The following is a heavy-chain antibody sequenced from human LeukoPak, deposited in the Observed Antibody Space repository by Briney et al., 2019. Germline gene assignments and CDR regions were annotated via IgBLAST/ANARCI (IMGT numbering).Heavy chain of an antibody. V-gene: IGHV1-18*01. D-gene: IGHD6-19*01. CDR2: ISAYNGNT. J-gene: IGHJ4*02. Sequence: ASVKVSCKASGYTFTSYGISWVRQAPGQGLEWMGWISAYNGNTNYAQKLQGRVTMTTDTSTSTAYMELRSLRSDETAVYYCAMSAIAVAPPDYWGQGTLVTVSS. CDR3: AMSAIAVAPPDY. CDR1: GYTFTSYG.